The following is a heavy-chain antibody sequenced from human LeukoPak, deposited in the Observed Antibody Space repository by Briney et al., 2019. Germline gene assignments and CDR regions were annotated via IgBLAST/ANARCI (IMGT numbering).Heavy chain of an antibody. CDR3: ARVQAAAESLLGLDY. Sequence: PGGSLRLSCAASGFTFSSYERNWVRQAPGKGLEWVSYISSSGSTIYYADSVKGRFTISRDNAKNSLYLQMNCLRAEDTAVYYCARVQAAAESLLGLDYWGQGTLVTVSS. J-gene: IGHJ4*02. CDR2: ISSSGSTI. D-gene: IGHD6-13*01. CDR1: GFTFSSYE. V-gene: IGHV3-48*03.